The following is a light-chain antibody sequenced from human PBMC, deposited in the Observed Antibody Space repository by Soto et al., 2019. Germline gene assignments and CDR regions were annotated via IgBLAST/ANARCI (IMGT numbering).Light chain of an antibody. Sequence: QSVLTQPPSVSGAPGQTVTISCTGSSSNIGAGYSVHWYQQLPGTAPKVLIHGNSNRPSGVPDRFSGSKSDTSASLAITGLQAEDEADYYCQSYDRSLSGVVFGGGTQLTVL. CDR3: QSYDRSLSGVV. CDR2: GNS. CDR1: SSNIGAGYS. V-gene: IGLV1-40*01. J-gene: IGLJ2*01.